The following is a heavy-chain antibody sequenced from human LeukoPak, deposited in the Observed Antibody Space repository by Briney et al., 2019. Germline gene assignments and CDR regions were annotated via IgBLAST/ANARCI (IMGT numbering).Heavy chain of an antibody. CDR3: ARDSPYYYDSSGYYSYYFDH. CDR1: GGSISSGDYY. D-gene: IGHD3-22*01. Sequence: PSETLSLTCTVSGGSISSGDYYWSWIRQHPGKGLEWIGYIYYSGSTYYNPSLKSRVTISVDTSKNQFSLKLSSVTAADTAVYYCARDSPYYYDSSGYYSYYFDHWGQGTLVTVSS. CDR2: IYYSGST. V-gene: IGHV4-31*03. J-gene: IGHJ4*02.